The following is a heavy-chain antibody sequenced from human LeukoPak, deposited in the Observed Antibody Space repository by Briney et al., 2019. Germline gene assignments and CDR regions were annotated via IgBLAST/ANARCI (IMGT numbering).Heavy chain of an antibody. J-gene: IGHJ5*02. CDR2: ISAYNGNT. CDR1: GYTFTSYG. CDR3: ARDFADYYDSSGYYPYNWFDP. Sequence: ASVKVSCKASGYTFTSYGISWVRQAPGQGLEWMGWISAYNGNTNYAQKLQGRVTMTTDTSTSTAYMELRSLRSDDTAGYYCARDFADYYDSSGYYPYNWFDPWGQGTLVTVSS. D-gene: IGHD3-22*01. V-gene: IGHV1-18*01.